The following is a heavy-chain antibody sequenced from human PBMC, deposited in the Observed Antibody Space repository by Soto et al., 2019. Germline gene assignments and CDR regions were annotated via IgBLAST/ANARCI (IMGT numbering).Heavy chain of an antibody. Sequence: PGESLKISCAASGFTFISYGMHWVLQAPGKGLEWVAVIWYDGSNKYYADSVKGRFTISRDNSKNTLYLQMNSLRAEDTAVYYCAREGYTLGDYYYYMVVWCKGTLVSVFS. CDR1: GFTFISYG. D-gene: IGHD3-16*02. CDR2: IWYDGSNK. J-gene: IGHJ6*03. V-gene: IGHV3-33*01. CDR3: AREGYTLGDYYYYMVV.